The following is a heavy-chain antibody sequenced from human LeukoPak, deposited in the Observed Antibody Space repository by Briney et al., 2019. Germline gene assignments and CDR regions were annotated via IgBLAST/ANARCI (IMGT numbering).Heavy chain of an antibody. D-gene: IGHD2-2*03. CDR3: ARGLDIVGFPVMGNWFDP. CDR2: IYTSGST. J-gene: IGHJ5*02. V-gene: IGHV4-61*02. Sequence: PSQTLSLTCTVSGGSISSGDYYWSWIRRPAGKGLEWIGRIYTSGSTNFNPSLKSRVTISLDTSKNQFSLKLSSMTAADTAVYYCARGLDIVGFPVMGNWFDPWGQGTLVTVSS. CDR1: GGSISSGDYY.